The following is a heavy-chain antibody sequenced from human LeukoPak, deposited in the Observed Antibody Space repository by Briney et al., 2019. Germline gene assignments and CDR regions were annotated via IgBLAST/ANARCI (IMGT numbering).Heavy chain of an antibody. CDR2: IKSKTDGGTT. D-gene: IGHD3-22*01. CDR3: TPLIDYYDSSGLFDI. J-gene: IGHJ3*02. V-gene: IGHV3-15*01. CDR1: GFSFISDW. Sequence: GGSLRLSCAASGFSFISDWMNWVRQAPGKGLEWVGRIKSKTDGGTTDYPAPVKGRFTISRDDSKNTLYLQMNSLKTEDTAVYYCTPLIDYYDSSGLFDIWGQGTMVTVSS.